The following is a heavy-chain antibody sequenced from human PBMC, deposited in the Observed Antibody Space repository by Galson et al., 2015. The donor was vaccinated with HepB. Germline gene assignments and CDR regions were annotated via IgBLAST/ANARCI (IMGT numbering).Heavy chain of an antibody. CDR2: INHSGST. CDR1: GGSFSGYY. J-gene: IGHJ6*02. V-gene: IGHV4-34*01. Sequence: ETLSLTCAVYGGSFSGYYWSWIRQPPGKGLEWIGEINHSGSTNYNPSLKSRVTISVDTSKNQFSLKLSSVTAADTAVYYCARGPPYYDFWSGWGYGMDVWGQGTTVTVSS. D-gene: IGHD3-3*01. CDR3: ARGPPYYDFWSGWGYGMDV.